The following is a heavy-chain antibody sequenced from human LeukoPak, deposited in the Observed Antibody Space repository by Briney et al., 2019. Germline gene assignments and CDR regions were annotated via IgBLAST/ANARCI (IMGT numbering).Heavy chain of an antibody. V-gene: IGHV4-4*07. CDR3: ARDPGYCSSTSCYYPYYMDV. CDR2: IYTSGST. D-gene: IGHD2-2*01. J-gene: IGHJ6*03. CDR1: GGSISSYY. Sequence: SETLSLTCTVSGGSISSYYWSWIRQPAGKGLEWIGRIYTSGSTNCNPSLKSRVTMSVDTSKNQFSLKLSSVTAADTAVYYCARDPGYCSSTSCYYPYYMDVWGKGTTVTVSS.